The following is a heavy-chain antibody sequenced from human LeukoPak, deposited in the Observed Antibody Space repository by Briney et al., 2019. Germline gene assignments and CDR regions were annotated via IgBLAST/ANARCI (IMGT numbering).Heavy chain of an antibody. D-gene: IGHD6-19*01. Sequence: PGGSLRLSCAASGFTFSSYWMSWVRQAPGKGLEWVANIKQDGSEKYYVDSVRGRFTISRDNAKNSLYLQMYSLRAEDTAVYYCANSGWSLRDYWGQGTLVTVSS. CDR1: GFTFSSYW. CDR2: IKQDGSEK. J-gene: IGHJ4*02. CDR3: ANSGWSLRDY. V-gene: IGHV3-7*01.